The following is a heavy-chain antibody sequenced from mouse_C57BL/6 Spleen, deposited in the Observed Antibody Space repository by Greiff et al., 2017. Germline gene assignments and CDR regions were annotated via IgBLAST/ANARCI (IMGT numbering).Heavy chain of an antibody. CDR3: ASRSYDYDDEYYYAMDY. D-gene: IGHD2-4*01. Sequence: EVQVVESGGGLVKPGGSLKLSCAASGFTFSDYGMHLVRQAPEKGLEWVAYISSGSSTIYYADTVKGRFTISRDNAKNTLFLQMTSLRSEDTAMYYCASRSYDYDDEYYYAMDYWGQGTSVTVSS. CDR2: ISSGSSTI. J-gene: IGHJ4*01. CDR1: GFTFSDYG. V-gene: IGHV5-17*01.